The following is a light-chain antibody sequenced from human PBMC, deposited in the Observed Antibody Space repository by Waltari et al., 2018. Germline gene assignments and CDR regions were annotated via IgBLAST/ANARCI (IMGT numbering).Light chain of an antibody. Sequence: DIHMTQSPSTLPALAGDGVAITCRASQSISSWLAWYQQKPGKAPKLLIYKASSLESGVPSRFSGSGSGTDFTLTISSLQPDDFATYYCQQYNSLSSWTFGQGTKVEIK. V-gene: IGKV1-5*03. J-gene: IGKJ1*01. CDR1: QSISSW. CDR2: KAS. CDR3: QQYNSLSSWT.